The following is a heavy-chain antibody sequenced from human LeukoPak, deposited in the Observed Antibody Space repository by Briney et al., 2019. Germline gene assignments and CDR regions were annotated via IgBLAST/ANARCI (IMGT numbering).Heavy chain of an antibody. CDR3: ARHDHYYGSGSYYED. CDR1: GGSIRNYY. CDR2: IYYSGST. V-gene: IGHV4-59*08. J-gene: IGHJ4*02. D-gene: IGHD3-10*01. Sequence: SETLSLTCTVSGGSIRNYYWSWIRQPPGKGLEWIGCIYYSGSTIYNPSLKSRVTISIDTSKNQFSLKLSSVTAADTAVYYCARHDHYYGSGSYYEDWGQGTLVTVSS.